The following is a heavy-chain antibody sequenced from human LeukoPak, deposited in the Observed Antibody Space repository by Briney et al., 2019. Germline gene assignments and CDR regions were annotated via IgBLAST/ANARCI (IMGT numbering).Heavy chain of an antibody. CDR1: GYTFSTYG. V-gene: IGHV1-18*01. D-gene: IGHD1-26*01. CDR2: ISGDSGKT. Sequence: EASVKVSCKTSGYTFSTYGLSWVRQAPGQGLEWMGWISGDSGKTHYAQKFQDRVTLTTDTSSTTAFMELRGLRSDDTAMYYCARNAGSYFEFAPWGQGTLVTVSS. CDR3: ARNAGSYFEFAP. J-gene: IGHJ5*02.